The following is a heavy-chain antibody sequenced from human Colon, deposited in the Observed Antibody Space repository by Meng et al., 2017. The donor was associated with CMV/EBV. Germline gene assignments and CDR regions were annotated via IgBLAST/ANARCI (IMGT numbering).Heavy chain of an antibody. CDR2: IHYSGSV. V-gene: IGHV4-59*11. CDR1: GVSISTHY. CDR3: TERGVAY. D-gene: IGHD3-10*01. J-gene: IGHJ4*02. Sequence: QVQLPESGPGLVKPSETLSLTCTVSGVSISTHYWSWIRQSPGKGLEWIGSIHYSGSVDYNPSLRNRLIMSVDTSNNQFSLKLNSVTTADTAVYYCTERGVAYWGQGILVTVSS.